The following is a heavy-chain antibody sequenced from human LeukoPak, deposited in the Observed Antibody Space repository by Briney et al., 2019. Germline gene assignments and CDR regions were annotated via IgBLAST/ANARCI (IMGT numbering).Heavy chain of an antibody. CDR2: IGASGGST. CDR1: AFTFSSYA. J-gene: IGHJ4*02. CDR3: AKRGARVPATHYFEY. Sequence: PGGSLRLSCAASAFTFSSYALSWVRQPPGKGLEWVSTIGASGGSTYYADSVKGRFTISRDNSKNTPYLQVNSLRAEDTALYYCAKRGARVPATHYFEYWGQGTLVTVSS. V-gene: IGHV3-23*01. D-gene: IGHD2-2*01.